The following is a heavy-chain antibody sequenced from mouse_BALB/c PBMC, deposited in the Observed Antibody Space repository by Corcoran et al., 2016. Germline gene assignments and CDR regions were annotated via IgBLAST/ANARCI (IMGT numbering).Heavy chain of an antibody. V-gene: IGHV9-1*02. CDR1: GNTFTNYG. CDR2: INTYTGEP. Sequence: QIQLVQSEPGLKKPGETVKISSKAPGNTFTNYGMNWGNQAPGKGLKWMGWINTYTGEPKYADDFKGRFAFSLETSASTAYLQINNLKNEDMATYFCARGHYYGYDYAMDYWGQGTSVTVSS. D-gene: IGHD1-2*01. J-gene: IGHJ4*01. CDR3: ARGHYYGYDYAMDY.